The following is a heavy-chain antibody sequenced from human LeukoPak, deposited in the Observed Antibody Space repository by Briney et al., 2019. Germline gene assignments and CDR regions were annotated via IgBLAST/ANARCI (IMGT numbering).Heavy chain of an antibody. CDR1: GFTFSSYA. J-gene: IGHJ4*02. V-gene: IGHV3-23*01. CDR3: ANDFDY. CDR2: ISSSGHST. Sequence: GGSLRLSCAASGFTFSSYAMSWVRQAPGKGLEWVSAISSSGHSTYYTDSVKGRFTISRDDSRNTLYLQMNSLRDEDTAVYYCANDFDYWGQGTLVTVSS.